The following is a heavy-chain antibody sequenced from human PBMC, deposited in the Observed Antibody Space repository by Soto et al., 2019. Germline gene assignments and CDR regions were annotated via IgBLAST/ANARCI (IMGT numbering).Heavy chain of an antibody. CDR3: AREGNLGRWIQPLDS. CDR1: GYTFTSSG. CDR2: ISAYNGNT. D-gene: IGHD2-2*03. Sequence: ASVKISCKASGYTFTSSGISWVRQAPGQGLEWMGWISAYNGNTNYAQKLQGRVTMTTDTSTSTAYMELRSLRSDDTAVYFCAREGNLGRWIQPLDSWGQGTLVTVSS. V-gene: IGHV1-18*01. J-gene: IGHJ4*02.